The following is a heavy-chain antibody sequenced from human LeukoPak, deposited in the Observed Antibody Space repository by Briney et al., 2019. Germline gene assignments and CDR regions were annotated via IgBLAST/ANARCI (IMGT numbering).Heavy chain of an antibody. Sequence: GGSLRLSCVASGFPFSSYWMTWVRQAPGKGLEWVANIKQDGSKKSYVDSVKGRFTISRDNAKNSLYLQMNSQRAEDTARYYCTRVGYIDEGIDYWGQGTLVTVSS. D-gene: IGHD5-24*01. CDR3: TRVGYIDEGIDY. V-gene: IGHV3-7*04. CDR1: GFPFSSYW. CDR2: IKQDGSKK. J-gene: IGHJ4*02.